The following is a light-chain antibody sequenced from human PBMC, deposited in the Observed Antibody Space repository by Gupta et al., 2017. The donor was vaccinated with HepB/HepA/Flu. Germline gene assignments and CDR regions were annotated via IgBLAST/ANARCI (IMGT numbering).Light chain of an antibody. CDR2: SDS. J-gene: IGLJ2*01. Sequence: QSVLTQPPSVSGTPGQRVAISCSGSSSNIGRNTVTWYRQVPGTAPKLLMYSDSQRPSWVPDRFSGSRSGTSASLAISELQSGDEGNFYCATWDDNLNGVVFGGGTKVTGL. CDR1: SSNIGRNT. CDR3: ATWDDNLNGVV. V-gene: IGLV1-44*01.